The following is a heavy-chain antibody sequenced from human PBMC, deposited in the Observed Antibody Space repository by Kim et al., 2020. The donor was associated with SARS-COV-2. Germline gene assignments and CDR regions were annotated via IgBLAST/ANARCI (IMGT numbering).Heavy chain of an antibody. CDR1: GYTFTSYY. Sequence: ASVKVSCKASGYTFTSYYMHWVRQARGQGLEWMGMINLSADRTNYAQNFQGRVTMTRDTSTSTVYMELSSLRSEDTAMYYCAREPPGATDGFDYWGQGTLVTVSS. V-gene: IGHV1-46*01. CDR2: INLSADRT. J-gene: IGHJ4*02. CDR3: AREPPGATDGFDY. D-gene: IGHD1-1*01.